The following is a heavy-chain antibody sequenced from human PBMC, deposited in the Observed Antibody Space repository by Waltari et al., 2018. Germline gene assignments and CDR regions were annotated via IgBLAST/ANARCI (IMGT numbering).Heavy chain of an antibody. D-gene: IGHD4-17*01. Sequence: QVQLQESGPGLVKPSETLSLTCTVSGGSISSYYWSWIRQPAGQGLEWIGRIYTSGSTNYNPALKSRVTISVDKSKNQFSLKLSSVTTADTAVYYCARDSPTTGPYYFDYWGQGTLVTVSS. J-gene: IGHJ4*02. CDR1: GGSISSYY. CDR3: ARDSPTTGPYYFDY. CDR2: IYTSGST. V-gene: IGHV4-4*07.